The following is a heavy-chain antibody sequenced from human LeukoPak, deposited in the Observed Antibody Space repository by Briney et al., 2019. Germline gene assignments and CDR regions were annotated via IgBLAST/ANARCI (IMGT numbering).Heavy chain of an antibody. CDR1: GGSISSGDYY. Sequence: SETLSLTCTVSGGSISSGDYYWSWIRQPPGKGLEWIGEINHSGSTNYNPSLKSRVTISVDTSKNQFSLKLSSVTAADTAVYYCASLWPYQLSAFDIWGQGTMVTVSS. CDR2: INHSGST. D-gene: IGHD2-2*01. V-gene: IGHV4-39*07. J-gene: IGHJ3*02. CDR3: ASLWPYQLSAFDI.